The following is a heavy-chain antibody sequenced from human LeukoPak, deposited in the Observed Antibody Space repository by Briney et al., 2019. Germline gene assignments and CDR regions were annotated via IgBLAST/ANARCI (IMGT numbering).Heavy chain of an antibody. CDR3: ARHTGYYYYGMDV. CDR1: GGSISSSSYY. J-gene: IGHJ6*02. CDR2: IYYSGST. V-gene: IGHV4-39*01. Sequence: SETLSLTCTVSGGSISSSSYYWGWIRQPPGKGLEWIGSIYYSGSTYYNPSLKSRVTISVDTSKNQFSLKLSSVTAADTAVYYCARHTGYYYYGMDVWGQGTTVTVSS.